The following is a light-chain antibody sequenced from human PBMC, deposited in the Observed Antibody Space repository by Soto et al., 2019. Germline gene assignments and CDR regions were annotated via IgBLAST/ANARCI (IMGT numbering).Light chain of an antibody. V-gene: IGKV1-39*01. CDR2: AAS. J-gene: IGKJ4*01. CDR3: QQYTDWPCGT. CDR1: QSISSY. Sequence: DIQMTQSPSSLSASVGDRVTITCRASQSISSYLNWYQQKPGKAPKLLIYAASSLQSGVPSRFSGSGSGTDFTLTISSLQPEDFAVYYCQQYTDWPCGTFGGGTKVDIK.